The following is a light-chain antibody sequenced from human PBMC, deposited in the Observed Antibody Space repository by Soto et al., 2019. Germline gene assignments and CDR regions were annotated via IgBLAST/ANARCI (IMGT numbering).Light chain of an antibody. J-gene: IGKJ1*01. CDR3: QQYDDLPWT. CDR2: DAS. CDR1: QDISDH. V-gene: IGKV1-33*01. Sequence: DIQMTQSPSSLSASVGDRVTITCQARQDISDHLNWYQHIPGKAPRLLMYDASSLEAGVPLRFRGSGSGTDFTFTIVSLQPEDIATYYCQQYDDLPWTFGQGTKVEIK.